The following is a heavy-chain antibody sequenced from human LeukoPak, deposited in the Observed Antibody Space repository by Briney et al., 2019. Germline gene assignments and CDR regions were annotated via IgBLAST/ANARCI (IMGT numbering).Heavy chain of an antibody. CDR2: INPNSGGT. V-gene: IGHV1-2*02. Sequence: ASVKVSCKASGYTFTGYYMHWVRQAPGQGLEWMGWINPNSGGTNYAQKFQGRVTMTRDTSISTAYMELSRLRSDGTAVYYCARRRIAAAGFDPWGQGTLVTVSS. CDR1: GYTFTGYY. D-gene: IGHD6-13*01. CDR3: ARRRIAAAGFDP. J-gene: IGHJ5*02.